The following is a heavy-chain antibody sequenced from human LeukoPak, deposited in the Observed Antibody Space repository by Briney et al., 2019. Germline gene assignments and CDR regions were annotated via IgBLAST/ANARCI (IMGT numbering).Heavy chain of an antibody. CDR2: IYPGDSDT. Sequence: GESLKISCKGSGYSFTSYWIGWVRQMPGKGLEWMGIIYPGDSDTRYSPSFQGRVTISADKSISTAYLQWSSLKASDTAMYYCARHTAVPAPIDAFDIWGQGTMVTVSS. D-gene: IGHD2-2*01. CDR1: GYSFTSYW. CDR3: ARHTAVPAPIDAFDI. V-gene: IGHV5-51*01. J-gene: IGHJ3*02.